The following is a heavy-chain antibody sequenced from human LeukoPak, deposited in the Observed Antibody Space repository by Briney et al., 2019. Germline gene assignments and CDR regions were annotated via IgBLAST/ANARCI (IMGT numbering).Heavy chain of an antibody. CDR1: GGSISSGGYS. CDR3: ARGTYWRFDY. V-gene: IGHV4-30-2*01. J-gene: IGHJ4*02. D-gene: IGHD1-1*01. Sequence: SETLSFTCAVSGGSISSGGYSWSWIRQPPGKGLEWIGYIYHSGSTYYNPSLKSRVTISVDRSKNQFSLKLSSVTAADTAVYYCARGTYWRFDYWGQGTLVTVSS. CDR2: IYHSGST.